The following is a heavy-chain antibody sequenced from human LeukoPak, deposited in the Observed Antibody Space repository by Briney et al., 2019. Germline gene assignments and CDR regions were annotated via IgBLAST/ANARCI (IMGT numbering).Heavy chain of an antibody. V-gene: IGHV4-38-2*02. J-gene: IGHJ5*02. CDR2: FHRGRI. Sequence: SETLSLTCKVSGYPIGLDYYWVWIRQAPGRGLQWIGGFHRGRIQYNSALKSRVTISIDSSKNQFSLRMWPVTAADTAFYFCARAPKSDGAWNGYPNLGWLDPWGQGALVTVSS. D-gene: IGHD5-24*01. CDR3: ARAPKSDGAWNGYPNLGWLDP. CDR1: GYPIGLDYY.